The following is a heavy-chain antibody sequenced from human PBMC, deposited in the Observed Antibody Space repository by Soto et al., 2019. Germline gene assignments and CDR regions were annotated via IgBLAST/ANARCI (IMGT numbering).Heavy chain of an antibody. V-gene: IGHV5-51*01. CDR2: IYPGDSDT. D-gene: IGHD3-10*01. CDR1: GYSFTSYW. CDR3: AGGGVRGVITRTRDYYGMDV. Sequence: GESLKISCKSSGYSFTSYWIGWVRQISGKGLEWMGIIYPGDSDTRYSPSFQGQVTISADKSISTAYLQWSSLKASDTAMYYCAGGGVRGVITRTRDYYGMDVWGQGTTVTVSS. J-gene: IGHJ6*02.